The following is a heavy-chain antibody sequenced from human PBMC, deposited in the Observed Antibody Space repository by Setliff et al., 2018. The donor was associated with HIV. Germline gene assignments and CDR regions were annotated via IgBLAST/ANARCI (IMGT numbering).Heavy chain of an antibody. CDR3: ARGLGIAAAGSRRQDNWFDP. CDR2: IYTSGST. Sequence: KPSETLFLTCTVSGGSISSGSYYWSWIRQPAGKGLEWIGRIYTSGSTNSNPSLKRRVTISVDTSKNQFSLRLSSVTAADTAMYYCARGLGIAAAGSRRQDNWFDPWGQGTLVTVSS. CDR1: GGSISSGSYY. V-gene: IGHV4-61*02. D-gene: IGHD6-13*01. J-gene: IGHJ5*02.